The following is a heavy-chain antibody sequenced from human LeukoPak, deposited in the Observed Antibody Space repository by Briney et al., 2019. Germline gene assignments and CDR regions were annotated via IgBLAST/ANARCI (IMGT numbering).Heavy chain of an antibody. V-gene: IGHV3-30*04. CDR2: ISYDGSNK. CDR1: GFTFSSYA. J-gene: IGHJ4*02. Sequence: GGSLRLSCAASGFTFSSYAMHWVRQAPGKGLEWVAVISYDGSNKCYADSVKGRFTISRDNSKNTLYLQMNSLRAEDTAVYYCARGDSSSWYSPFDYWGQGTLVTVSS. CDR3: ARGDSSSWYSPFDY. D-gene: IGHD6-13*01.